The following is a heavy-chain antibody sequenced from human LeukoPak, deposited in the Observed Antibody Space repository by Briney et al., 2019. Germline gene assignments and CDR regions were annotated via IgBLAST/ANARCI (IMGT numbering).Heavy chain of an antibody. Sequence: GGSLRLSCAASGFTFSSYEMNWVRQAPGKGLEWVSYIGSSGSTIYYADSVKGRFTISRDNAKNSLYLQTNSLRAEDTAVYYCARDKVGYCSSTSCQGYYYYGMDVWGQGTTVTVSS. CDR1: GFTFSSYE. V-gene: IGHV3-48*03. D-gene: IGHD2-2*01. CDR3: ARDKVGYCSSTSCQGYYYYGMDV. CDR2: IGSSGSTI. J-gene: IGHJ6*02.